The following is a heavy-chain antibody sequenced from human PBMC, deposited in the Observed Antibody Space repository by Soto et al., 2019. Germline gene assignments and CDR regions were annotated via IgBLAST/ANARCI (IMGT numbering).Heavy chain of an antibody. Sequence: PGGSLRLSCAASGITFRSYPMNWVRHGPGRRLEWISYISSSSNTIYYADSVRGRFTISRDNAKNSLYLQMDSLTDEDTAVYYCARGPGTGHLFDYWGKGTLVTVS. J-gene: IGHJ4*02. V-gene: IGHV3-48*02. D-gene: IGHD2-8*02. CDR1: GITFRSYP. CDR2: ISSSSNTI. CDR3: ARGPGTGHLFDY.